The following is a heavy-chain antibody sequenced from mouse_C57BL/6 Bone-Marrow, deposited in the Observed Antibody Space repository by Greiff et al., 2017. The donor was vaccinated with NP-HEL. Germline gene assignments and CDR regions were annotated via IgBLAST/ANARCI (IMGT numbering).Heavy chain of an antibody. CDR3: ASEIYYGNYDYAMDY. V-gene: IGHV3-3*01. Sequence: EVQVVESGPSLVRPSQTLSLTCTVTGFSINSDCYWIWIRQFPGNKLEYIGYTFYSGITSYNPSLESRTYITRDTSKNQFSLKLSAVTTEDTATYYCASEIYYGNYDYAMDYWGQGTSVTVSS. CDR2: TFYSGIT. CDR1: GFSINSDCY. D-gene: IGHD2-1*01. J-gene: IGHJ4*01.